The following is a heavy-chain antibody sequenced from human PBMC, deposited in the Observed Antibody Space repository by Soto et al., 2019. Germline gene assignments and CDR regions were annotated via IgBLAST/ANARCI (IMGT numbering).Heavy chain of an antibody. V-gene: IGHV3-30-3*01. CDR1: GFTFSNYA. D-gene: IGHD1-26*01. CDR2: IAFDGGNK. CDR3: AREQAVGPTYYFDS. Sequence: GGSLRLSCAASGFTFSNYAMHWVRQAPGKGLEWVAVIAFDGGNKFYADSVKGRFTISRDNSKNTLYLQMNSLRPEDTAMFYCAREQAVGPTYYFDSWAQGTLVTVSS. J-gene: IGHJ4*02.